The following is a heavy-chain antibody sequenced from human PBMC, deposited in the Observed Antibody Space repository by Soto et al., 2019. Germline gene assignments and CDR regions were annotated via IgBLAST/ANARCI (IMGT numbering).Heavy chain of an antibody. V-gene: IGHV3-21*01. Sequence: EVQLVESGGGLVKPGGSLSLSCAASGFTFSSYSMNWVRQAPGKGLEWVSSISSSSSYIYYPDSVKGRFTISRDNAKNSMYLQMKSLRGEDTAVYYCARETSGSSTGGVDYWGQGTLVTVSS. CDR1: GFTFSSYS. CDR3: ARETSGSSTGGVDY. D-gene: IGHD6-6*01. CDR2: ISSSSSYI. J-gene: IGHJ4*02.